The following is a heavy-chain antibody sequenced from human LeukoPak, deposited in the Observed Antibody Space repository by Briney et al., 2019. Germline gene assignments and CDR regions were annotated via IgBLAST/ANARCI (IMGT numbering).Heavy chain of an antibody. CDR3: ARDKIVVVPAATRTIDY. CDR2: ISAYNGNT. CDR1: GYTFTSCG. D-gene: IGHD2-2*01. J-gene: IGHJ4*02. Sequence: ASVKVSCKASGYTFTSCGISWVRQAPGQGLEWMGWISAYNGNTNYAQKLQGRVTMTTDTSTSTAYMELRSLRSDDTAVYYCARDKIVVVPAATRTIDYWGQGTLVTVSS. V-gene: IGHV1-18*01.